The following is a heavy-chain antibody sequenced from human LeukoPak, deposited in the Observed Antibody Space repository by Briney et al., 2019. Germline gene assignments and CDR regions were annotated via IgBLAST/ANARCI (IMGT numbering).Heavy chain of an antibody. CDR1: GFTFSNAW. CDR2: IKSKTDGGTT. D-gene: IGHD4-17*01. V-gene: IGHV3-15*01. CDR3: TTDWPEVYYGDYYFDY. J-gene: IGHJ4*02. Sequence: PGGSLRLSCAASGFTFSNAWMSWVRQAPGKGLEWVGRIKSKTDGGTTDCAAPVKGRFTISRDDSKNTLYLQMNSLKTEDTAVYYCTTDWPEVYYGDYYFDYWGRGTLVTVSS.